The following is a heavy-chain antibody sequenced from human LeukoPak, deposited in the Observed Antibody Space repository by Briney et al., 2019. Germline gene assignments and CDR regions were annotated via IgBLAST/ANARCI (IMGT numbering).Heavy chain of an antibody. J-gene: IGHJ3*02. CDR2: ISWDGGST. Sequence: GGSLRLSCAAPGFTFDDYAMHWVRQAPGKGLEWVSLISWDGGSTYYADSVKGRFTISRDNAKNSLNLQMNSLRAEDTALYYCAKDTRAIVGSAHNAFDIWGQGTMVTVSS. CDR1: GFTFDDYA. D-gene: IGHD1-26*01. CDR3: AKDTRAIVGSAHNAFDI. V-gene: IGHV3-43D*03.